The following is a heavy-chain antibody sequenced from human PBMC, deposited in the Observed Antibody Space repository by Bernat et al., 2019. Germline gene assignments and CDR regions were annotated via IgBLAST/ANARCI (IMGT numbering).Heavy chain of an antibody. Sequence: QLQLQESGPGLVKPSETLSLTCTVSGGSISSSSYYWGWIRQPPGKGLEWIGSTYYSGSTYYNPSLESRVTISVDTSKNQFSLKLSSVTAADTAVYYCAVEAVAGSECVQHCGQGTLVTGSS. J-gene: IGHJ1*01. V-gene: IGHV4-39*01. CDR2: TYYSGST. CDR1: GGSISSSSYY. D-gene: IGHD6-19*01. CDR3: AVEAVAGSECVQH.